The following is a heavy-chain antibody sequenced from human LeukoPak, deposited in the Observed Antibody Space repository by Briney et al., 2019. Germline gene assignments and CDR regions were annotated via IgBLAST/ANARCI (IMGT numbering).Heavy chain of an antibody. CDR3: ARDAQRVGATFFRTFDI. Sequence: PSETLSLTCTVSGNSISSGDNYWSWIRQPAGKGLEWIGRIYTSGSTNYNPSLKSRVTISVDTSKNQFSLKLSSVTAADTAVYYCARDAQRVGATFFRTFDIWGQGTMVTVSS. J-gene: IGHJ3*02. V-gene: IGHV4-61*02. D-gene: IGHD1-26*01. CDR2: IYTSGST. CDR1: GNSISSGDNY.